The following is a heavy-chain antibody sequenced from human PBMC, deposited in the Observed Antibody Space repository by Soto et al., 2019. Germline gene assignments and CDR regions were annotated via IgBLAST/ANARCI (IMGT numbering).Heavy chain of an antibody. CDR2: IYPGDSDT. CDR3: ARPSYSSSRYYGMDV. Sequence: PGESLKISCKGSGYSFAIYWIGWVRQMPGKGLEWMGIIYPGDSDTRYSPSFEGQVTISADKSITTAYLQWSSLKASDTAMYYCARPSYSSSRYYGMDVWGQGTTVTVSS. V-gene: IGHV5-51*01. J-gene: IGHJ6*02. CDR1: GYSFAIYW. D-gene: IGHD6-6*01.